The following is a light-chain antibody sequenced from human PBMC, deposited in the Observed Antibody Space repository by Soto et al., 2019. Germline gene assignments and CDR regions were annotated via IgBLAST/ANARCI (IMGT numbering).Light chain of an antibody. V-gene: IGKV4-1*01. CDR3: QQYYSIPLT. CDR1: QSVLHSPNNKNY. J-gene: IGKJ4*01. CDR2: WAS. Sequence: DIVMTQSPDSLAVSLGERATIKCKSSQSVLHSPNNKNYLAWYQQKPGQPSKVLIYWASTREFGVPDRFSGSGSGTDFTLTISSLQAEDVAVYYCQQYYSIPLTFGGGTKV.